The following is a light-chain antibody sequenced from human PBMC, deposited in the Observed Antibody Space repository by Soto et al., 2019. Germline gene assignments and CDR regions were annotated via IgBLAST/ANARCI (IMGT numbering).Light chain of an antibody. V-gene: IGLV1-40*01. Sequence: QSVLTQPPSVSGAPGQRVTISCTGSSSNLGAGYDVHWYQLLPGTAPKLLIYGNRNRPSGVPDRFSGSKSGTSASLAITGLQAEDEADYYCQSDDNSLGVCYVFGTGTKVTGL. CDR1: SSNLGAGYD. CDR3: QSDDNSLGVCYV. J-gene: IGLJ1*01. CDR2: GNR.